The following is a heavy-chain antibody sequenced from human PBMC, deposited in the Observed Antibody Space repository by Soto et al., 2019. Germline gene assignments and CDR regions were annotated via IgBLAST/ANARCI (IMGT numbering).Heavy chain of an antibody. CDR3: ARQYCSSTSCYYFDY. V-gene: IGHV4-31*03. D-gene: IGHD2-2*01. Sequence: SETLSLTCTVSGGSISSGGYYWSWIRQHPGKGLEWIGYIYYSGSTYYNPSLKSRVTISVDTSKNQFSLKLSSVTAADTAVYYCARQYCSSTSCYYFDYWGQGTLVTVSS. J-gene: IGHJ4*02. CDR1: GGSISSGGYY. CDR2: IYYSGST.